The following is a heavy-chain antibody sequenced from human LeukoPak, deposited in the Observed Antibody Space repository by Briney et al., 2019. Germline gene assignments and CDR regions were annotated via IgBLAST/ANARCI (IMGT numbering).Heavy chain of an antibody. CDR3: ASGGVVPAAKFDY. CDR1: Y. V-gene: IGHV4-34*01. D-gene: IGHD2-2*01. Sequence: YWXWLRQPPGKGLEWIGEINHSGSTNYNPSLTSRVTISVDTSKNQFSLKLSSVTAADTAVYYCASGGVVPAAKFDYWGQGTLVTVFS. J-gene: IGHJ4*02. CDR2: INHSGST.